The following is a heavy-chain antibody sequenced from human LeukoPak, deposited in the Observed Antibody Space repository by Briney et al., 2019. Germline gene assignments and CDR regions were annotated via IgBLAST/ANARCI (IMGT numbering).Heavy chain of an antibody. Sequence: PSETLSLTCTVSGGSISSYYWSWIRQPPGKGLEWIGYIYYSGSTNYNPSLKSRVTISVDTSKNQFSLKLSSVTAADTAVYYCVRHSITKTRDTRNWFDPWGQGTLVTVSS. CDR1: GGSISSYY. CDR3: VRHSITKTRDTRNWFDP. D-gene: IGHD3-10*01. CDR2: IYYSGST. J-gene: IGHJ5*02. V-gene: IGHV4-59*08.